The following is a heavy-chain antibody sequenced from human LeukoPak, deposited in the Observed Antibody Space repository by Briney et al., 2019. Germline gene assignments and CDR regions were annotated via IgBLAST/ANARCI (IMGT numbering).Heavy chain of an antibody. CDR1: GGSIGRYY. J-gene: IGHJ2*01. CDR2: IYYNGDT. CDR3: ARHRSAVAGDYTYWYFDL. Sequence: SETLSLTCTVSGGSIGRYYWSWVRQPPGQRLEWIGYIYYNGDTDYNPSLKSRLTVSVDTAKNQFSLQLSSVTAADTAVYYCARHRSAVAGDYTYWYFDLWGRGALVTVSS. D-gene: IGHD3-10*01. V-gene: IGHV4-59*08.